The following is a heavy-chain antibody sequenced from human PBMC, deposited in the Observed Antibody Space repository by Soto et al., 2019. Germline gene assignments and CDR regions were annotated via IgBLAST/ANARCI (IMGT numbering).Heavy chain of an antibody. CDR1: GGTFSNYA. V-gene: IGHV1-69*06. CDR2: IIPIFGTA. D-gene: IGHD1-20*01. CDR3: AVGSRDPYKWNYYSYGMDV. J-gene: IGHJ6*02. Sequence: QVQLVQSGAEVKKSGSSVKVSCKASGGTFSNYAISWVRQAPGQGFEWMGGIIPIFGTANNVQKFQGRVTITADRSTSTAYMEMSSLRSEDTAVYYCAVGSRDPYKWNYYSYGMDVWGQGTTVTVS.